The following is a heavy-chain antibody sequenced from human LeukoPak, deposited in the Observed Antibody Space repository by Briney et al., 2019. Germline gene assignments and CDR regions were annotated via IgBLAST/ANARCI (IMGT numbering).Heavy chain of an antibody. Sequence: GRSLRLSCAASGFTFSSYAMHWVRQAPGKGLEWVAVISYDGSNKYYADSVKGRFTTSRDNSKNTLYLQMNSLRAEDTAVYYCAREGFFNDYWGQGTLVTVSS. CDR2: ISYDGSNK. CDR1: GFTFSSYA. CDR3: AREGFFNDY. V-gene: IGHV3-30-3*01. J-gene: IGHJ4*02. D-gene: IGHD3-3*01.